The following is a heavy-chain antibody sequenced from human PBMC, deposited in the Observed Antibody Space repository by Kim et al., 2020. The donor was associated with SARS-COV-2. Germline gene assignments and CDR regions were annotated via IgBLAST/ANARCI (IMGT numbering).Heavy chain of an antibody. CDR3: ARSDMGV. CDR2: VYYSGTT. Sequence: SETLSLTCSVSGDSISNSYWSWIRQSPGKGLEYIGDVYYSGTTNYNPSLKSRVTISVDTSKNQFSLKLSSVTATDTAVYYCARSDMGVWGKGTTATVSS. CDR1: GDSISNSY. V-gene: IGHV4-59*08. J-gene: IGHJ6*03.